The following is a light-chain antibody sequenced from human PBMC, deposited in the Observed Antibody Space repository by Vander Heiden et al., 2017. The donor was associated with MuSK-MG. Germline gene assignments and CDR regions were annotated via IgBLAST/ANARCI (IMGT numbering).Light chain of an antibody. CDR3: QSYDSSLSGWV. V-gene: IGLV1-40*01. CDR1: SSNIGAGYD. CDR2: GNS. J-gene: IGLJ3*02. Sequence: QSVLTQPPSVSGAPGQRGTISCTGSSSNIGAGYDVHWYQQLPVTAPKLLIYGNSNRPSGFPDRFSGSKSGTSASLAITGLQAEDEADYYCQSYDSSLSGWVFGGGTKLTVL.